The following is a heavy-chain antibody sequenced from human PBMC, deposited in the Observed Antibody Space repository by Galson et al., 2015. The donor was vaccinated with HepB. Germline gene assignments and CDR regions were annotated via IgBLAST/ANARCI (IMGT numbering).Heavy chain of an antibody. CDR3: AKGPSPTVTTVPFDY. J-gene: IGHJ4*02. CDR1: GFTFDDYA. V-gene: IGHV3-9*01. D-gene: IGHD4-17*01. Sequence: SLRLSCAASGFTFDDYAMHWVRQPPGKGLEWVSGVSWNSGTIVYADSVKGRFTISRDNAKNSLFLQMNSLRPEDTAFYYCAKGPSPTVTTVPFDYWGQGALVIVSS. CDR2: VSWNSGTI.